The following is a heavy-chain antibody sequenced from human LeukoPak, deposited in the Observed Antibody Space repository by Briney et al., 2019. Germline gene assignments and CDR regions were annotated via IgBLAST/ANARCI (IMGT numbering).Heavy chain of an antibody. D-gene: IGHD3-16*02. CDR2: VNGIGGST. CDR1: GFGFSTYA. CDR3: AKSLYGGCDY. Sequence: PGGSLRLSCAASGFGFSTYAMSWVRQAPGKGLEWVSGVNGIGGSTSYADSVKGRFTIFRDNSKNTVYLQMNSLRVEDTAVYYCAKSLYGGCDYWGQGTVVTVSS. J-gene: IGHJ4*02. V-gene: IGHV3-23*01.